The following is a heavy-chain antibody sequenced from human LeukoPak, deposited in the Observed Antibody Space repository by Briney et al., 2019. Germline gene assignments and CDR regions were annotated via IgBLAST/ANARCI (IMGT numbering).Heavy chain of an antibody. CDR1: GGSFSGYY. Sequence: KPSETLSLTCAVYGGSFSGYYWSWIRQPPGKGLEWIGEINHSGSTNYNPSLKSRVTISVDTSKNQFSLKLSSVTAADTAVYYCARARSSGWYILVWFDPWGQGTLVTVSS. D-gene: IGHD6-19*01. V-gene: IGHV4-34*01. CDR3: ARARSSGWYILVWFDP. CDR2: INHSGST. J-gene: IGHJ5*02.